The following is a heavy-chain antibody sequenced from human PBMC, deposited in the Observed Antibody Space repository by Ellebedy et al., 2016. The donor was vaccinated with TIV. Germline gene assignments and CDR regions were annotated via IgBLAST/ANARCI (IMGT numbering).Heavy chain of an antibody. CDR1: GDSISSYY. Sequence: MPSETLSLTCTVSGDSISSYYWSWIRQPPGKGLEWIGFIYYSGSTNYNPSLKSRVTISVDTSKKLFSLNLSSVTAADTAVYYCARDPALPRGRFDTWGQGTLVTVSS. V-gene: IGHV4-59*12. J-gene: IGHJ5*02. CDR2: IYYSGST. CDR3: ARDPALPRGRFDT.